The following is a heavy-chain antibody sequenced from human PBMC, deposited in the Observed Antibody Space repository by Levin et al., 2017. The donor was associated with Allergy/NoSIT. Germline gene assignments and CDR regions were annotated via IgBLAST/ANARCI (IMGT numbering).Heavy chain of an antibody. CDR1: GFTFNSFG. CDR3: ARDGWGLGEIYGYFQH. CDR2: ISYHGSDS. D-gene: IGHD3-10*01. Sequence: QAGGSLRLSCVASGFTFNSFGTHWVRQAPGKGLEWVAFISYHGSDSYYADSVKGRFTISRDNSKNTLYLQMNSLRVDDTAVYYCARDGWGLGEIYGYFQHWGQGTLVTVSS. J-gene: IGHJ1*01. V-gene: IGHV3-33*01.